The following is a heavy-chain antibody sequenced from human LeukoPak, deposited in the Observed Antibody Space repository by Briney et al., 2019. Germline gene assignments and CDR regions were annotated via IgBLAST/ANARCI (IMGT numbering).Heavy chain of an antibody. CDR3: ARGGYYGSGFPFDP. J-gene: IGHJ5*02. CDR2: IYYSGST. D-gene: IGHD3-10*01. Sequence: SETLSLTCTVSGGSISSSSYYWGWIRQPPGKGLEWIGSIYYSGSTYYNPSLKSRVTISVDTSKNQFSLKLSSVTAADTAVYYCARGGYYGSGFPFDPWGQGTLVTVSS. CDR1: GGSISSSSYY. V-gene: IGHV4-39*07.